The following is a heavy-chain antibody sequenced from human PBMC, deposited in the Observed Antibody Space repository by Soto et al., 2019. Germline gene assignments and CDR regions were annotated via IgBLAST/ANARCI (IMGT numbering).Heavy chain of an antibody. CDR1: SVSNAW. V-gene: IGHV3-15*07. J-gene: IGHJ4*02. D-gene: IGHD5-18*01. CDR3: TTELWLPGY. CDR2: IQSKTDGGTT. Sequence: SVSNAWMNWVRPAPGKGLEWVGRIQSKTDGGTTDYSAPVKGRFTISRDDSKNTLYLQMNSLKTEDTAVYYCTTELWLPGYWGQGTLVTVSS.